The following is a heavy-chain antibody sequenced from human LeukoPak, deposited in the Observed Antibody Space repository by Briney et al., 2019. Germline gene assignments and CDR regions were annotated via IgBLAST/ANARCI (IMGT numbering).Heavy chain of an antibody. CDR1: GGSFSGYY. Sequence: SETLSLTCAVYGGSFSGYYWSWIRQPPGKGLEWIGEINHSGSTNYNPSLKSRVTISVDTSKNQFSLKLSSVTAADTAVYYCARGVPGYCSSTSCYVINWFAPWGQGTLVTVSS. J-gene: IGHJ5*02. D-gene: IGHD2-2*01. V-gene: IGHV4-34*01. CDR2: INHSGST. CDR3: ARGVPGYCSSTSCYVINWFAP.